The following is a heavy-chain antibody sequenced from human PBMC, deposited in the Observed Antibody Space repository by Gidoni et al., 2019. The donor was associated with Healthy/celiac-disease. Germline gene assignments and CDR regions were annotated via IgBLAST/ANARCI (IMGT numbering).Heavy chain of an antibody. J-gene: IGHJ3*02. D-gene: IGHD3-9*01. CDR1: GFTFSSYS. CDR3: ARDTDYDILTGYYNVHAFDI. V-gene: IGHV3-21*01. Sequence: EVQLVESGGGLVKPGGSLRLSCAASGFTFSSYSMNWVRQAPGKGLEWVSSISSSSSYIYYADSVKGRFTISRDNAKNSLYLQMNSLRAEDTAVYYCARDTDYDILTGYYNVHAFDIWGQGTMVTVSS. CDR2: ISSSSSYI.